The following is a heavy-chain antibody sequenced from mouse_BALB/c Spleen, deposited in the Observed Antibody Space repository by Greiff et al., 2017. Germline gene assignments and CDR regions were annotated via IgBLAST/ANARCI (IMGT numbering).Heavy chain of an antibody. CDR3: ARRAYYGKGDAMDY. V-gene: IGHV5-12-2*01. Sequence: EVQRVESGGGLVQPGGSLKLSCAASGFTFSSYTMSWVRQTPEKRLEWVAYISNGGGSTYYPDTVKGRFTISRDNAKNTLYLQMSSLKSEDTAMYYCARRAYYGKGDAMDYWGQGTSVTVSS. CDR2: ISNGGGST. D-gene: IGHD2-10*01. CDR1: GFTFSSYT. J-gene: IGHJ4*01.